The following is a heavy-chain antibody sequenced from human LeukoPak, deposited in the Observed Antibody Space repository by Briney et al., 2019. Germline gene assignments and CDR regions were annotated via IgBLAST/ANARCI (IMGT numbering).Heavy chain of an antibody. V-gene: IGHV3-30*02. CDR1: GFTFSSYG. CDR2: IRYDGSNK. J-gene: IGHJ4*02. CDR3: AKPLGGSYLFDR. D-gene: IGHD1-26*01. Sequence: GGSLRLSCAASGFTFSSYGMHWVRQAPGKGLEWVAFIRYDGSNKYYAASVKGRFTISRDTSKKILYLQMDSLRPEDTAVYYCAKPLGGSYLFDRWGQGTLVTVSS.